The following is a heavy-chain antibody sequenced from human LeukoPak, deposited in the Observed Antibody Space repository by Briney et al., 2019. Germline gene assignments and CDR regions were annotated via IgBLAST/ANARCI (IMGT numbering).Heavy chain of an antibody. CDR1: GGTFSSYA. V-gene: IGHV1-69*13. D-gene: IGHD6-19*01. CDR3: ARGAVAGTLHFDL. CDR2: IIPIFGTA. Sequence: GASVKVSCKASGGTFSSYAISWVRQAPGQGLEWMGGIIPIFGTANYAQKFQGRVTITADESTSTAYMELSSLRSEDPAVYYCARGAVAGTLHFDLWGRGTLVTVSS. J-gene: IGHJ2*01.